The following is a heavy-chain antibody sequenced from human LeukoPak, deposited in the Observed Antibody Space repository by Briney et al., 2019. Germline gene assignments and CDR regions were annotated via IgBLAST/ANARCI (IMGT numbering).Heavy chain of an antibody. V-gene: IGHV3-48*04. D-gene: IGHD5-24*01. CDR3: ARPRRDGYNNWFDP. Sequence: GGSLRLSCAASGFTFSSYSMNWVRQAPGKGLEWVSYISSSSSTIYYADSVKGRFTISRDNAKNSLYLQMNSLRAEDTAVYYCARPRRDGYNNWFDPWGQGTLVTVSS. CDR1: GFTFSSYS. J-gene: IGHJ5*02. CDR2: ISSSSSTI.